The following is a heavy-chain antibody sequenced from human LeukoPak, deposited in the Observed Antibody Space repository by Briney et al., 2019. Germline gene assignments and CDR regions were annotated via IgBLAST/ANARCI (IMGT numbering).Heavy chain of an antibody. J-gene: IGHJ4*02. CDR1: GISLSNYA. CDR3: AKPGREYSRSWYNFDY. D-gene: IGHD6-13*01. Sequence: GGSLRLSCVVSGISLSNYAMTWVRQAPGKGLEWVSYIRERSGSTTYADSVKGRFTLSRVTSLNTLYLQMNNLKGQDTAVYYCAKPGREYSRSWYNFDYWGQGTLVSVSS. CDR2: IRERSGST. V-gene: IGHV3-23*01.